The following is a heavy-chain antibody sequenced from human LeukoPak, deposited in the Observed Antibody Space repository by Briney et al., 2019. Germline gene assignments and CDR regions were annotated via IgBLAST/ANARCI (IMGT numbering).Heavy chain of an antibody. V-gene: IGHV3-74*01. J-gene: IGHJ6*02. CDR1: GFTFSSYW. Sequence: GGSLRLSCAASGFTFSSYWMNWARQAPGKGLVWVSRINRDGSITSYGDSVKGRFTISRDNAKNTLYLQMSSLRAEDTAVYYCAKENYYGMDAWGQGTTVTVS. CDR3: AKENYYGMDA. CDR2: INRDGSIT.